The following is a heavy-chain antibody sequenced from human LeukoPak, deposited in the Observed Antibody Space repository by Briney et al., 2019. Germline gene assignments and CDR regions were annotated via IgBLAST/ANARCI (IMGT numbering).Heavy chain of an antibody. Sequence: GGSLRLSCIASGFTFSTYAMSWVRQAPGKGLEWVAFMSSAGRTIYYADSVKGRFTISRDNAKKSLYLQMNSLRAEDTAVYYCARDDGSYYYDSSGQYHALAGYWGQGTLVTVSS. J-gene: IGHJ4*02. V-gene: IGHV3-11*01. CDR1: GFTFSTYA. D-gene: IGHD3-22*01. CDR2: MSSAGRTI. CDR3: ARDDGSYYYDSSGQYHALAGY.